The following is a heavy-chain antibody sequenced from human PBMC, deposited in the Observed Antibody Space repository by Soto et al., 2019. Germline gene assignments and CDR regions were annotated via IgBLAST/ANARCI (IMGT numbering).Heavy chain of an antibody. D-gene: IGHD2-8*01. J-gene: IGHJ4*02. V-gene: IGHV4-31*03. CDR3: ARVLGGNGVLPLDY. Sequence: QVQLQESGPGLVKPSQTLSLTCTVSGGSIRSDDYWWSWIRQHPGKGLEWIGYIYFSGSTYYNPSLKSRLTISVDTSENQFSLKLNSVTAADTAVYYCARVLGGNGVLPLDYWGQGTLVTVSS. CDR1: GGSIRSDDYW. CDR2: IYFSGST.